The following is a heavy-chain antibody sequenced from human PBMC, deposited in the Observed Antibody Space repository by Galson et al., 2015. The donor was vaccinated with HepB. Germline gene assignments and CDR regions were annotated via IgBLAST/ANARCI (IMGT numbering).Heavy chain of an antibody. CDR1: GDSVSNNNPP. D-gene: IGHD3-10*01. Sequence: CAISGDSVSNNNPPWNWIRQSPSRGLEWLGRTYYRSKWFHEYAVSVESRVIINPDTSKNQFSLQLNSVTPEDTAVYYCVRISYGSGTLQWGQGTLVTVSS. CDR2: TYYRSKWFH. V-gene: IGHV6-1*01. J-gene: IGHJ1*01. CDR3: VRISYGSGTLQ.